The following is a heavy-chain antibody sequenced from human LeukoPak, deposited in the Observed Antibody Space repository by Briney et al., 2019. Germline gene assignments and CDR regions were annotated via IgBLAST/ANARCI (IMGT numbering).Heavy chain of an antibody. CDR3: TRSGLTGMRKYPRADCYYYGMDV. J-gene: IGHJ6*02. D-gene: IGHD2-2*02. CDR1: GGSFSGYL. Sequence: SETLSLTCDVPGGSFSGYLWSWLRQPPGKGLEWVGEINYNGEIANYNPSLKSRVTISVDTSRNQFSLRLTSVTAADTAVYYCTRSGLTGMRKYPRADCYYYGMDVWGQGTAVTVSS. V-gene: IGHV4-34*01. CDR2: INYNGEIA.